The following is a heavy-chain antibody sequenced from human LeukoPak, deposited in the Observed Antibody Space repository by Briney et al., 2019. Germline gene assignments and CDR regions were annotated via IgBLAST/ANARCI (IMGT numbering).Heavy chain of an antibody. V-gene: IGHV4-59*01. J-gene: IGHJ5*02. CDR3: TRGYYEPFDR. CDR2: MDSSGSI. CDR1: GGPISSSY. Sequence: PETLSLTCTVAGGPISSSYWNWIRQSPGKGLEWIGNMDSSGSIKYNPSLRSRVTMSLDTSKNQVSLKLRSVTAADTATYYCTRGYYEPFDRWGQGTLVIVSS. D-gene: IGHD3-22*01.